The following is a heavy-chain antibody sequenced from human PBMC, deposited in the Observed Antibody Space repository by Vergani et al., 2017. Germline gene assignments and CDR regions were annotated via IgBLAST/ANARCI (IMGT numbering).Heavy chain of an antibody. CDR2: ISYDGSNK. CDR3: ARDVAGFGELWGGAFDI. Sequence: QVQLVESGGGVVQPGRSLRLSCAASGFTFSSYAMHWVRQAPGKGLEWVAVISYDGSNKYYADSVKGRFTISRDNSTNTLYLQMNSLRAEDTAVYYGARDVAGFGELWGGAFDIWGQGTMVTVSS. V-gene: IGHV3-30-3*01. CDR1: GFTFSSYA. D-gene: IGHD3-10*01. J-gene: IGHJ3*02.